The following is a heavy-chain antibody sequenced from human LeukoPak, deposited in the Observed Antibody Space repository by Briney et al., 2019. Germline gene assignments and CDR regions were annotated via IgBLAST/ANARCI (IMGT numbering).Heavy chain of an antibody. CDR2: INPNGGGT. D-gene: IGHD2-2*01. CDR3: ARLDIVVVPAAMRGVRDY. Sequence: ASVKVSCKASGYTFTGYYMHWVRQAPGQGLEWMGWINPNGGGTNYAQKFQGRVTMTRDTSISTAYMELSRLRSDDTAVYYCARLDIVVVPAAMRGVRDYWGQGTLVTVSS. V-gene: IGHV1-2*02. J-gene: IGHJ4*02. CDR1: GYTFTGYY.